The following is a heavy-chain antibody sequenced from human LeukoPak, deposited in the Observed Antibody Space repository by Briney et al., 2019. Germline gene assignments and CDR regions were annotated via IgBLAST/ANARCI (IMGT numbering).Heavy chain of an antibody. Sequence: GATVKHSCKASGYTFIVYYIHWVRQAPGQGLEWMGCINPNSGGTTYAQKSQGSVTMTRDTSISTAYMEVSSLRSDDTAVYYCARDLGPLSLRPHYDLANWGQGTLVPPSS. CDR2: INPNSGGT. CDR1: GYTFIVYY. J-gene: IGHJ1*01. CDR3: ARDLGPLSLRPHYDLAN. D-gene: IGHD3-22*01. V-gene: IGHV1-2*02.